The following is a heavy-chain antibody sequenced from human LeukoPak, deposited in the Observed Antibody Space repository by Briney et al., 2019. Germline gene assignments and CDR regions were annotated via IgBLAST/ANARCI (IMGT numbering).Heavy chain of an antibody. CDR3: AREIDYDSTAYVY. V-gene: IGHV4-39*02. J-gene: IGHJ4*02. Sequence: PSETLSLTCSVSGVSISSSPYHWGWIRQPPGKGLGWIGSIYYSGSSYSNPSFQSRVTMSIDTAKNQFSLKLSSVTAADTAVYYCAREIDYDSTAYVYWGRGTLVTVSS. D-gene: IGHD3-22*01. CDR1: GVSISSSPYH. CDR2: IYYSGSS.